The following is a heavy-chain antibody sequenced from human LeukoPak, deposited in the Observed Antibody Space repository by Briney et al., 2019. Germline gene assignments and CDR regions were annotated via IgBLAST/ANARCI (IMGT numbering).Heavy chain of an antibody. CDR1: GFTFSSYA. Sequence: GGSLRLSCAASGFTFSSYAMSWVRQAPGKGLEWVSAISGSGGSTYYADSVKGRFTISRDNSKNTLYLQMNSLRAEDTAVYYCASRRYPDYYYYYMDVWGEGTTVTVSS. V-gene: IGHV3-23*01. CDR3: ASRRYPDYYYYYMDV. D-gene: IGHD1-14*01. CDR2: ISGSGGST. J-gene: IGHJ6*03.